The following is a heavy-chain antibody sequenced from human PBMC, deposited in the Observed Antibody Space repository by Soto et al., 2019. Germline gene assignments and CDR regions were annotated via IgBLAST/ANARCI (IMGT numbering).Heavy chain of an antibody. CDR3: ARDRPYYYGSGSVMYHMDV. CDR2: IWYDGSNK. CDR1: QFTFSDYG. V-gene: IGHV3-33*01. J-gene: IGHJ6*03. Sequence: GGSLRLSCAASQFTFSDYGMHWVRQAPGKGPEWVAVIWYDGSNKNYAASVKGRFTISRDNSNNTLYLQMNSLRAEDTAVYYCARDRPYYYGSGSVMYHMDVRGKGTTVTVSS. D-gene: IGHD3-10*01.